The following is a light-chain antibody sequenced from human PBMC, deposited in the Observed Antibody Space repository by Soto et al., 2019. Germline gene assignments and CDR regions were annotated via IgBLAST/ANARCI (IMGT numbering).Light chain of an antibody. Sequence: QSVLTQPASVSGSPGQSITISCTGTSSDVGGYNYVSWYQHYPGKAPKLMIYEVSNRPSGVSNRFSGSKSGNTASLTISGLQAEDEADYYCSSYRDTHNLVFGIGTKVTVL. CDR2: EVS. CDR1: SSDVGGYNY. V-gene: IGLV2-14*01. J-gene: IGLJ1*01. CDR3: SSYRDTHNLV.